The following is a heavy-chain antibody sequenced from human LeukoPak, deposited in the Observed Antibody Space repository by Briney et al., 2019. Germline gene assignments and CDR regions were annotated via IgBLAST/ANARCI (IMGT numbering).Heavy chain of an antibody. CDR2: IYSGRSI. V-gene: IGHV3-53*01. D-gene: IGHD1-26*01. CDR3: AGSGSYQYFDY. J-gene: IGHJ4*02. Sequence: GGSLRLSCAASGVTVSSNYLSWVRQAPGKGLEWVLVIYSGRSIYYADSVKRRFTISRDNSKNTLYLQMNSLRAEDTAVYYCAGSGSYQYFDYGGQGSLVTVSS. CDR1: GVTVSSNY.